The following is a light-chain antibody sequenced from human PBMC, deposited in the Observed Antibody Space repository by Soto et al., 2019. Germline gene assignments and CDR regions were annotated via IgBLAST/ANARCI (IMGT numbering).Light chain of an antibody. Sequence: QSVLTQPPSASGTPGQRVTISCSGSSSNIGSNYVYWYQQLPGTAPKLLIYRNNQRPSGVPDRFSGSKSGTSASLAISGLRSEDEADYYCAAWDDSLSGWFFGGGTQLTVL. V-gene: IGLV1-47*01. CDR3: AAWDDSLSGWF. J-gene: IGLJ2*01. CDR2: RNN. CDR1: SSNIGSNY.